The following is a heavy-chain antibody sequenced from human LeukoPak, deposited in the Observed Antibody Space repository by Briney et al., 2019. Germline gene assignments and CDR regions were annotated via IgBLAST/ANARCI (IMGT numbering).Heavy chain of an antibody. CDR3: ARQLTEHFYH. J-gene: IGHJ1*01. CDR2: ITNSGRV. D-gene: IGHD1-1*01. CDR1: GFSFFSYA. Sequence: GGSLRLSCAASGFSFFSYAMAWVRQAPGKGLEWVADITNSGRVHYADSVKGRFTISRDDDKNTLHLQMNNLRVEDTAIYFCARQLTEHFYHWGQGTLVSVSS. V-gene: IGHV3-23*05.